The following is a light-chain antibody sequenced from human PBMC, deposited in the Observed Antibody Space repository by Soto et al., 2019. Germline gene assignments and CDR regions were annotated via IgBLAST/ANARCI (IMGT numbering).Light chain of an antibody. CDR2: DAS. Sequence: DIQLTQSPSFLSASVGDRVTITCRASQGISSYLAWYQQKPGKAPKLLLHDASTLQSGVPSRFSGSGSGTEFTLTISSLQPEDFATYYCQQLNSYPYTFGQGTKLEIK. V-gene: IGKV1-9*01. CDR3: QQLNSYPYT. J-gene: IGKJ2*01. CDR1: QGISSY.